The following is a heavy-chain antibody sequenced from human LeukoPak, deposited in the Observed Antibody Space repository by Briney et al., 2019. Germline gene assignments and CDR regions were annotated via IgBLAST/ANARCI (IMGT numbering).Heavy chain of an antibody. Sequence: GGSLRLSCAASGFTFSSNWLHWVRQAPGKGLVWVSRSNEDGSTTNYADSVKGRFTISRDNAKNTLYLQMNSLTAEDTAVYYCVRDLGGRSGHWGQGTLVTVSS. D-gene: IGHD1-26*01. CDR1: GFTFSSNW. V-gene: IGHV3-74*01. CDR2: SNEDGSTT. CDR3: VRDLGGRSGH. J-gene: IGHJ4*02.